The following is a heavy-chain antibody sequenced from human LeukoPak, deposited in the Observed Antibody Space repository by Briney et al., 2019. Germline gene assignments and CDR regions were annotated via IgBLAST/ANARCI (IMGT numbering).Heavy chain of an antibody. CDR3: AAALGYSYDNSGYYPDGFDI. CDR1: GFTFPSSA. CDR2: IIVGSGIT. Sequence: WTSVKVSCKASGFTFPSSAMQWVRQARGQRLEWIGWIIVGSGITNYAQKLQERVTITRDMSTRTAYMELNSLRSEDTAVYYCAAALGYSYDNSGYYPDGFDIWGQGTMVTVSS. D-gene: IGHD3-22*01. J-gene: IGHJ3*02. V-gene: IGHV1-58*02.